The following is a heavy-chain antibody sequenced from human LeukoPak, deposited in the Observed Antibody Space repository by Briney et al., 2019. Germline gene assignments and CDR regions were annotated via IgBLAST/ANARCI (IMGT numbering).Heavy chain of an antibody. CDR3: ARGYCSGGSCYSYGY. Sequence: SETLSLTCAVYGGSFSGYYWSWIRQPPGKGLEWIGEINHSGSTNYNPSLKSRVTISVDTSKNQFSLKLSSVTAADTAVYYCARGYCSGGSCYSYGYWGQGTLVTVSS. D-gene: IGHD2-15*01. CDR1: GGSFSGYY. CDR2: INHSGST. J-gene: IGHJ4*02. V-gene: IGHV4-34*01.